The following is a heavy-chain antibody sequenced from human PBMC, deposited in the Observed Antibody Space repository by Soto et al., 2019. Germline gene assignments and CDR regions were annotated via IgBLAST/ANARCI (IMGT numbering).Heavy chain of an antibody. Sequence: QLHLVQSGAEVKKAGSSVKVSCKASGGTVSSYAITWVRQAPGKGLEWMGVFIPIFVSAHYAPKFQGRITITADESTXXXXXXXXGLTSXXXXXXXXXXDVSSDTXXXXXXXXWG. CDR3: XXDVSSDTXXXXXXXX. CDR2: FIPIFVSA. V-gene: IGHV1-69*01. J-gene: IGHJ1*01. CDR1: GGTVSSYA. D-gene: IGHD5-18*01.